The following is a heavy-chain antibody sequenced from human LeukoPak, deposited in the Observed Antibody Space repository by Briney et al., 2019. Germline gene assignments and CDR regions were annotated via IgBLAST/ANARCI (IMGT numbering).Heavy chain of an antibody. V-gene: IGHV3-33*01. J-gene: IGHJ4*02. CDR3: ARGKRYYDILTGYCD. Sequence: GGSLRLSCAASGFTFSSYGMHWVRQAPGKGLEWVAVIWYDGSNKYYADSVKGRFTISRDNSKNTLYLQMNSLRAEDTAVYYCARGKRYYDILTGYCDWDQGTLVTVSS. CDR2: IWYDGSNK. CDR1: GFTFSSYG. D-gene: IGHD3-9*01.